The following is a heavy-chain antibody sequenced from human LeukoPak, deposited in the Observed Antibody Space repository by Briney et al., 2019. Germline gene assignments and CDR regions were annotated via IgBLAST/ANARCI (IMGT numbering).Heavy chain of an antibody. CDR1: GFIVSSYS. J-gene: IGHJ6*04. CDR2: ISSSSSYI. CDR3: AELGITMIGGV. Sequence: PGGSLRLSCAASGFIVSSYSLNWVRQAPGKGLEWVASISSSSSYIYYADSVKGRFTISRDNAKNSLYLQMNSLRAEDTAVYYCAELGITMIGGVWGKGTTVTISS. V-gene: IGHV3-21*01. D-gene: IGHD3-10*02.